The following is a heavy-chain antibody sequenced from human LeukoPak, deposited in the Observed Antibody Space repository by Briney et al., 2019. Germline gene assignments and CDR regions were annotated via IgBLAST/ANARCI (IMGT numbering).Heavy chain of an antibody. Sequence: PSETLSLTCGVSGGSFGGYDWSWVRQPPGKGLEWIGEINDGGDTNYNPSLKNRVTISVDTSKNQFSLKVKFVTAADTAVYYCARGLGWKVATMGLFYMDVWGEGTPVTVSS. CDR3: ARGLGWKVATMGLFYMDV. CDR2: INDGGDT. D-gene: IGHD5-24*01. V-gene: IGHV4-34*01. CDR1: GGSFGGYD. J-gene: IGHJ6*03.